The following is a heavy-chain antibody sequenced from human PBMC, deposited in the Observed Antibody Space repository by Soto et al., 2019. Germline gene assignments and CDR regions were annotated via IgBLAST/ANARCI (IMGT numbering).Heavy chain of an antibody. Sequence: QVRLQQWGTGLLKSSETLSLTCAVYGGSFSGHYWSWLRQPPGKGLEWIGEINHSGSPNYNPSLKSRVTISVDTSKNQFSLKMTSVTAADTAVYYCATANWSHHYFDPWGQGTLVTVSS. CDR3: ATANWSHHYFDP. CDR1: GGSFSGHY. J-gene: IGHJ5*02. CDR2: INHSGSP. V-gene: IGHV4-34*01. D-gene: IGHD1-1*01.